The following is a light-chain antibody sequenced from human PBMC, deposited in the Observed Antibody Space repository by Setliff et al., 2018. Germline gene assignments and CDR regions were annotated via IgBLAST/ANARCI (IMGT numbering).Light chain of an antibody. V-gene: IGLV2-8*01. Sequence: QSALAQPPSASGSPGQSVTISCTGTSSDVGGYNYVSWYQQQPGKAPKLMVYAVNKRPSGVPDRFSGSKSGNTASLTVSGLQAEDEADYYCSSYAGSNIWGYVFGTGTRSPS. CDR2: AVN. CDR3: SSYAGSNIWGYV. CDR1: SSDVGGYNY. J-gene: IGLJ1*01.